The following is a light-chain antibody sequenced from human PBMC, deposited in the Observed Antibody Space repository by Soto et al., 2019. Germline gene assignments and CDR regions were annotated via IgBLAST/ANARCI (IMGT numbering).Light chain of an antibody. CDR3: PLPPTSLTP. Sequence: SRAELSVTPGGSATLTCRASQSISGTLAWYQQKPGQAPRLLIYGASTRATSFPARFSGSGSGTEFTVTISRLQYDDCAIFSFPLPPTSLTPFGGGTKVDIK. CDR1: QSISGT. J-gene: IGKJ4*01. CDR2: GAS. V-gene: IGKV3-15*01.